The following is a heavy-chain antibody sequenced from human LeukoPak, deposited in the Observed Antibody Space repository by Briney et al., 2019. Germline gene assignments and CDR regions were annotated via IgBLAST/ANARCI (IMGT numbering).Heavy chain of an antibody. D-gene: IGHD2-21*01. Sequence: TGGSLRLSCAASGFTFSSYWMHWVRQAPGKGLVWVSRINNDGSSTSYADSVKGRFTISRDNAKNTLYLQMNSLRAEDTAVFYCARGGNSPHDYWGHGTLVTVSS. CDR2: INNDGSST. CDR1: GFTFSSYW. J-gene: IGHJ4*01. V-gene: IGHV3-74*01. CDR3: ARGGNSPHDY.